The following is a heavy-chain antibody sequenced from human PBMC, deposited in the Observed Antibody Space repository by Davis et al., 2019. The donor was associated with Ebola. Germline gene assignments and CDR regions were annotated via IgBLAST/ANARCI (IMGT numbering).Heavy chain of an antibody. D-gene: IGHD6-13*01. CDR2: LGLSADT. J-gene: IGHJ3*01. V-gene: IGHV3-23*01. Sequence: GRSLRPSCAASGFVFSNKVMSWVRRAPGKGLEWVSSLGLSADTYYADSVKGRFIISRDNSKNTLHLQMNSLRVEDTAIYYCAKDTSSIWFDVWGQGTMVTVSS. CDR1: GFVFSNKV. CDR3: AKDTSSIWFDV.